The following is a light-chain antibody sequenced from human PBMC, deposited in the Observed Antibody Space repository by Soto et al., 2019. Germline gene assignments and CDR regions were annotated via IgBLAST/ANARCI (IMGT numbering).Light chain of an antibody. CDR1: QGISSY. J-gene: IGKJ4*01. Sequence: DIQMTQSPSSLSASVGDTVTITCRASQGISSYLAWYQQKPGKVPKLLIYAASTLQSGVPSRFSGSASGTDFTLTISSLQPEDGGTYYCQKYNSAPLTFGGGTKVEIK. CDR2: AAS. CDR3: QKYNSAPLT. V-gene: IGKV1-27*01.